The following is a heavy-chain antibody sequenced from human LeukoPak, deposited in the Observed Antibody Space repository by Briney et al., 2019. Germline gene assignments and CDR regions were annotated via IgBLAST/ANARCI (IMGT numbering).Heavy chain of an antibody. V-gene: IGHV4-34*01. J-gene: IGHJ6*02. D-gene: IGHD2-2*01. CDR2: INHSGST. CDR3: ARGPGCSSTSCYYYYGMDV. Sequence: PSETLSLTCAVYGGSFSGYYWRWIRQPPGKGLEWIGEINHSGSTNYNPSLKSRVTISVDTSKNQFSLKLSSVTAADTAVYYCARGPGCSSTSCYYYYGMDVWGQGTTVTASS. CDR1: GGSFSGYY.